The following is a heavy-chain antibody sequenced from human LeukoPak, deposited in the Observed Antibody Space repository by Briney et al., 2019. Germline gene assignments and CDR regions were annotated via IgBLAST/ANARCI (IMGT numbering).Heavy chain of an antibody. CDR3: ARGVTGGWYGDFQH. CDR1: GGSINNYY. D-gene: IGHD6-19*01. CDR2: VYYSGST. Sequence: SETLSLTCTVSGGSINNYYWSWIRQPPGKGLEWIGFVYYSGSTNYNPSLKSRVTTSVDTSKNQFSLKLSSVTAADTAVYYCARGVTGGWYGDFQHWGQGTLVTVSS. J-gene: IGHJ1*01. V-gene: IGHV4-59*01.